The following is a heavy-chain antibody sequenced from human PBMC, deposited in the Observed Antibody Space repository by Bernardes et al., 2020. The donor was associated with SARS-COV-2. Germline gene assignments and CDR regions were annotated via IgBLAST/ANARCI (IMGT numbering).Heavy chain of an antibody. CDR1: GGSINVVNHY. CDR2: FYYNWNT. V-gene: IGHV4-39*01. D-gene: IGHD5-12*01. J-gene: IGHJ4*02. CDR3: ARIGSPYSGTYSGYDPYFDY. Sequence: SETLSLTCTFSGGSINVVNHYWGWILQTPGKGLEWIGSFYYNWNTYYNPSFKSRVTISGDTSKNQLSLNLSSVTAADTAVYYCARIGSPYSGTYSGYDPYFDYWGQGTLVTVSS.